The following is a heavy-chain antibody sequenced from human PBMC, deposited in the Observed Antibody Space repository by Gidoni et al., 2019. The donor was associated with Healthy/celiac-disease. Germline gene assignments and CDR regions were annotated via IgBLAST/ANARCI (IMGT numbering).Heavy chain of an antibody. Sequence: QVQLQQWGAGLLKPSETLSLTCAVYGGSFSGYYWSWIRQPPGKGLEWIGEINHSGSTNYNPSLKSRVTISVDTSKTQFSLKLSSVTAADTAVYYCARGELSPYSFDYWGQGTLVTVSS. CDR3: ARGELSPYSFDY. CDR1: GGSFSGYY. J-gene: IGHJ4*02. D-gene: IGHD3-16*02. CDR2: INHSGST. V-gene: IGHV4-34*01.